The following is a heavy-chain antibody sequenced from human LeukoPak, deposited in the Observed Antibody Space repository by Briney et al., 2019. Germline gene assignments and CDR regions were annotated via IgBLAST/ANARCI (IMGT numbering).Heavy chain of an antibody. CDR2: INAYNGNT. CDR1: GYTFTSYG. CDR3: ARLLGP. J-gene: IGHJ5*02. V-gene: IGHV1-18*01. D-gene: IGHD3-10*01. Sequence: ASVKVSCKTSGYTFTSYGISWVRQSPGQGLEWVGWINAYNGNTNYPQKLQGRVAMTTDTSTSTAYMELRSLRSDDTAVYYCARLLGPWGQGTLVTVSS.